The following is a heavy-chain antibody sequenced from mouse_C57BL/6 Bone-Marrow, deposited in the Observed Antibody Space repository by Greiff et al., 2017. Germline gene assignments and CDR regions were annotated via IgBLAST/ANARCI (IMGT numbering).Heavy chain of an antibody. V-gene: IGHV5-6*01. Sequence: EVMLVESGGDLVKPGGSLKLSCAASGFTFSSYGMSWVRQTPDKKLEWVATISSGGSYTYYPDSVKGRFTISRDNAKNTLYLQMSSLKSEDTAMYYCARQLRLRGGWFAYWGQGTLVTVSA. J-gene: IGHJ3*01. CDR2: ISSGGSYT. CDR1: GFTFSSYG. CDR3: ARQLRLRGGWFAY. D-gene: IGHD3-2*02.